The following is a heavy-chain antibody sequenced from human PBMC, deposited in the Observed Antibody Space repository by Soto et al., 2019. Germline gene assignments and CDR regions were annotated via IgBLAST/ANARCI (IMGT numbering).Heavy chain of an antibody. CDR3: ARVERGTATTVVDAFDI. Sequence: QVQLQQWGAGLLKPSETLSLTCAVYGGFVSSGSYYWSWIRQPPGKGLEWIGEMSHSGGTHFNPCLKSRVTISVDTSKNQFYLKMSSVTAADTALYYCARVERGTATTVVDAFDIWGPGTMVTVSS. CDR2: MSHSGGT. J-gene: IGHJ3*02. V-gene: IGHV4-34*01. CDR1: GGFVSSGSYY. D-gene: IGHD1-1*01.